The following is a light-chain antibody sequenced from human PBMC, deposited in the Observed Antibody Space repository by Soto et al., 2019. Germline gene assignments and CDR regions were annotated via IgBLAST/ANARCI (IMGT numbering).Light chain of an antibody. CDR2: EAS. J-gene: IGKJ2*01. V-gene: IGKV1-5*03. CDR1: QSINSW. CDR3: QQYNYYPST. Sequence: DIQMTQSPSTLSASVGDRVNLTCRASQSINSWLAWYQQNPGKAPNLLIYEASTLPSGVPSRFSGSGSGTEFTLIISSLQTDDFADYYCQQYNYYPSTFGEGTKLDIK.